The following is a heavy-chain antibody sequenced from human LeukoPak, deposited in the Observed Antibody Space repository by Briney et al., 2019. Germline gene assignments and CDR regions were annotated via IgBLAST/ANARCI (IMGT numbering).Heavy chain of an antibody. D-gene: IGHD5-12*01. Sequence: SETLSLTCTVSGGSISSSSYYRGWIRQPPGKGLEWIGSIYYSGSTYYNPSLKSRVTISVDTSKNQFSLKLSSVTAADTAVYYCASVSWAATNTLQKHYYMDVWGKGTTVTISS. V-gene: IGHV4-39*07. CDR1: GGSISSSSYY. J-gene: IGHJ6*03. CDR2: IYYSGST. CDR3: ASVSWAATNTLQKHYYMDV.